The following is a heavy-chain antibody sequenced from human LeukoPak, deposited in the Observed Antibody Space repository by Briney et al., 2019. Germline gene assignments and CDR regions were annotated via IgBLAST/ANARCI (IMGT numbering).Heavy chain of an antibody. D-gene: IGHD3-22*01. CDR3: ASGKYYYDDSASVNRASRTAFHI. CDR2: VYRSGQS. V-gene: IGHV4-59*12. Sequence: SETLFLTCSVSGDSTVGYYWGWIRQSPGRAPEWLAYVYRSGQSDYNSSLRGRVTVSLDRSKTQVSLRLRSLTAADTAIYYCASGKYYYDDSASVNRASRTAFHIWAQGTMVLDSS. CDR1: GDSTVGYY. J-gene: IGHJ3*02.